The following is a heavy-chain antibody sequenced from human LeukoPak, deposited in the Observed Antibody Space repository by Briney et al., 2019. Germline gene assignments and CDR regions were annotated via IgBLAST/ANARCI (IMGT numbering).Heavy chain of an antibody. J-gene: IGHJ5*02. CDR3: ARDFYGSSWINWFDP. V-gene: IGHV1-2*02. D-gene: IGHD6-13*01. CDR1: GYTFTGCY. CDR2: INPNSGGT. Sequence: ASVKVSCKASGYTFTGCYMHWVRQAPGQALEWMGWINPNSGGTNYAQKFQGRVTMTRDTAISTAYMELSRLRSDDTAVYYCARDFYGSSWINWFDPWGQGTLVTVSS.